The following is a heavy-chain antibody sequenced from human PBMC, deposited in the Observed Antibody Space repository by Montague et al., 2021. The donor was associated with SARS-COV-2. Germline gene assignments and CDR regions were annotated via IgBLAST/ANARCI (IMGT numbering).Heavy chain of an antibody. CDR1: GGSFSNYY. CDR2: VNQSGTT. V-gene: IGHV4-34*01. CDR3: ARGWRRVVVPSAGPAWRALDI. J-gene: IGHJ3*02. D-gene: IGHD2-2*01. Sequence: SETLSLTCAISGGSFSNYYWSWIRQPPGKGLEWIGEVNQSGTTIYNPSVKSGVTISEDTSKNQFYLRLNSVTAADTAVYYCARGWRRVVVPSAGPAWRALDIWGQGTMVTVSS.